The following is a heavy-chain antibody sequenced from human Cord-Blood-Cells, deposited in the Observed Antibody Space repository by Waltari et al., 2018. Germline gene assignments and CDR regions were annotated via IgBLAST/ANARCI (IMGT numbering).Heavy chain of an antibody. CDR3: ARGTAY. CDR1: GYTVTVYY. D-gene: IGHD5-18*01. J-gene: IGHJ4*02. Sequence: QAQLVQSGAEVRKPGAPVRVSCKASGYTVTVYYMHWWRQAPGQGLEWMGWINPNSGGTNYAQKVQCRVTITRDTSISTAYMELSRLRSDDTAVYYCARGTAYWGQGTLVTVSS. V-gene: IGHV1-2*02. CDR2: INPNSGGT.